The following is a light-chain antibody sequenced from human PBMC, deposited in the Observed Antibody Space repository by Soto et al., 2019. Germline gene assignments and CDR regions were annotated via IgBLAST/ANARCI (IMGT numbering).Light chain of an antibody. CDR3: QQYNNWPPWT. CDR1: QSINNN. CDR2: GAS. Sequence: EIVMTQSPDTLSVSPGERATLSCRARQSINNNLAWYQQKPGQAPRLLIYGASTRATGIPARFSGSASGTEFTLTISNLQSEDFAVYYCQQYNNWPPWTFGRGTKLEIK. V-gene: IGKV3D-15*01. J-gene: IGKJ1*01.